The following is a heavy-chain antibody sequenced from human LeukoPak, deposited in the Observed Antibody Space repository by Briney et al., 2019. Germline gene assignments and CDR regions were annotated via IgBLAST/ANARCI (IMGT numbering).Heavy chain of an antibody. J-gene: IGHJ4*02. V-gene: IGHV1-3*01. D-gene: IGHD2-21*02. CDR3: ARDSRGGDKGDDY. Sequence: RFQGRVTITRDTSASTAYMELSSLRSEDTAVYYCARDSRGGDKGDDYWGQGTLVTVSS.